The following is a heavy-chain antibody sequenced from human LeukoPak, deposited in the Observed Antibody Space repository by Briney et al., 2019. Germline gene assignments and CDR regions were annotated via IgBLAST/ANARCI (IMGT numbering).Heavy chain of an antibody. D-gene: IGHD3-3*01. CDR1: GYTFTGYY. V-gene: IGHV1-2*02. CDR2: INPNSGGT. Sequence: ASVKVSCKASGYTFTGYYMHWVRQAPGQGLEWVGWINPNSGGTNYAQKFQGRVTITRNTSISTAYMELSSLRSEDTAVYYCARGRPRSYYDFWSGYGNYYYYYMDVWGKGTTVTVSS. J-gene: IGHJ6*03. CDR3: ARGRPRSYYDFWSGYGNYYYYYMDV.